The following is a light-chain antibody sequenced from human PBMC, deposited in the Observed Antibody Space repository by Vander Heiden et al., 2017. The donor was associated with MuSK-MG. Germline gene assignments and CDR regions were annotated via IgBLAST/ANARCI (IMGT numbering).Light chain of an antibody. J-gene: IGKJ1*01. CDR3: RQYDSIYRT. CDR2: AAS. Sequence: DIHMTQSPSSLSASVGDTVTITCRASQAISDSLGWYRQKPGRAPILLVYAASRLASGVPSRFSGSGSGRNYTFTISSLQPEDFATYYCRQYDSIYRTFGQGTNVEIK. V-gene: IGKV1-NL1*01. CDR1: QAISDS.